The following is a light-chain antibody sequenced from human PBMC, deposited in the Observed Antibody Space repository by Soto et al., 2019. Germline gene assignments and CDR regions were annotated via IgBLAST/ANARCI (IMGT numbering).Light chain of an antibody. J-gene: IGKJ1*01. Sequence: ELVLTQSPGTLSLSPGERATLSCRASQSVSSNLAWYQQKPGQAPRLLIYGASTRATGIPARFSGSGSGTEFTLTISSLQSEDFAVYYCQQYNNWPPTFGQGTKVDIK. CDR3: QQYNNWPPT. CDR2: GAS. CDR1: QSVSSN. V-gene: IGKV3-15*01.